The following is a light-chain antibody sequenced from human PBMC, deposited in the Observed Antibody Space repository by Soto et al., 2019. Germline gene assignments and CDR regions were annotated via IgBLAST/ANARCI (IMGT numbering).Light chain of an antibody. V-gene: IGKV1-12*01. CDR2: AAS. Sequence: IQLTQSPASVSSSVGDRVTITCQASQGISSWLAWYQQKPGRAPNLLIYAASSLQSGVPLRFSGSGSGTDFTLSISSLKPEDVATYYCQQLYTFPLTFGQGTRLEIK. CDR1: QGISSW. CDR3: QQLYTFPLT. J-gene: IGKJ5*01.